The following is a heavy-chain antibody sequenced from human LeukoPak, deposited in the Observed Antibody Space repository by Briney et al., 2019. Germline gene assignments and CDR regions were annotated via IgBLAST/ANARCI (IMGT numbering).Heavy chain of an antibody. CDR1: GYTFTGYY. Sequence: ASVMVSCKASGYTFTGYYMHWVRQAPGQGLEWMGWINPNSGGTNYAQKFQGGVTMTRDTSISTAYMELSRLRSDDTAVYYCARDSLELHFDYWGQGTLVTVSS. CDR3: ARDSLELHFDY. CDR2: INPNSGGT. D-gene: IGHD1-7*01. J-gene: IGHJ4*02. V-gene: IGHV1-2*02.